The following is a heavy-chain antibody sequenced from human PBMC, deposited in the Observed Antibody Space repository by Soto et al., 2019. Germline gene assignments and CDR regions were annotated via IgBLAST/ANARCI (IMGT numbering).Heavy chain of an antibody. CDR1: GFTFSSYW. J-gene: IGHJ3*02. CDR3: ARDRTTFRFLDPSDAFDI. Sequence: GGSLRLSCAASGFTFSSYWMHWVRQAPGKGLVWVSRINSDGSSTSYADSVKGRFTISRDNAKNTLYLQMNSLRAEDTAVYYCARDRTTFRFLDPSDAFDIWGQGTMVTVSS. CDR2: INSDGSST. V-gene: IGHV3-74*01. D-gene: IGHD3-3*01.